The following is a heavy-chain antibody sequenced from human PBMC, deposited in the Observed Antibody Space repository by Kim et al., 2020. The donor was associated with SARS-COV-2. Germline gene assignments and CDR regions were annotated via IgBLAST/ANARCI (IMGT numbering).Heavy chain of an antibody. CDR3: ARDPDSGYDYDYGMDV. CDR2: ISYDGSNK. Sequence: GGSLRLSCAASGFTFSSYAMHWDRQAPGKGLEWVAVISYDGSNKYYADSVKGRFTISRDNSKNTLYLQMNSLRAEDTAVYYCARDPDSGYDYDYGMDVWGQGTPVTVSS. J-gene: IGHJ6*02. CDR1: GFTFSSYA. D-gene: IGHD5-12*01. V-gene: IGHV3-30-3*01.